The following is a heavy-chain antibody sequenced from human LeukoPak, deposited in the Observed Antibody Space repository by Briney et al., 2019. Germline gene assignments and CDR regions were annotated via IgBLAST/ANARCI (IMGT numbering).Heavy chain of an antibody. CDR2: IYYSGST. CDR1: GGSISSGGYY. V-gene: IGHV4-31*03. D-gene: IGHD1-7*01. CDR3: ASLTGTTGTVFDY. J-gene: IGHJ4*02. Sequence: SQTLSLTCTVSGGSISSGGYYWSWIRQHPGKGLEWIGYIYYSGSTYYNLSLKSRVTISVDTPKNQFSLKLSSVTAADTAVYYCASLTGTTGTVFDYWGQGTLVTVSS.